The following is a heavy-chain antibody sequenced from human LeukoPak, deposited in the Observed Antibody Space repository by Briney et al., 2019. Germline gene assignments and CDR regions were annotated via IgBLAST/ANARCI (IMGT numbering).Heavy chain of an antibody. CDR1: GFTFSDYY. CDR2: ISSSGSTI. D-gene: IGHD2-2*01. J-gene: IGHJ3*02. CDR3: ARVWDIVVVPAAIAAAFDI. Sequence: GGSLRLSCAAFGFTFSDYYMSWIRQAPGKGLEWVSYISSSGSTIYYADSVKGRFTISRDNAKNSLYLQMNSLRAEDTAVYYCARVWDIVVVPAAIAAAFDIWGQGTMVTVSS. V-gene: IGHV3-11*04.